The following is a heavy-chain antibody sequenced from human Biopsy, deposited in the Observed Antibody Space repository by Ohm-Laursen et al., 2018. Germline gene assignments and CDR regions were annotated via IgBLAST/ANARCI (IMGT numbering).Heavy chain of an antibody. J-gene: IGHJ4*02. CDR3: ARDDAVTVIRGLYY. CDR1: GGSIRNFY. D-gene: IGHD2-21*02. V-gene: IGHV4-59*12. Sequence: SDTLSLTCTVSGGSIRNFYWTWIRQSPGEGLEYIGYIYYSGFTHYNPSLKSRVTMSLDTSKNQFSLRLRSVTAADTAVYYCARDDAVTVIRGLYYWGQGALVTVSS. CDR2: IYYSGFT.